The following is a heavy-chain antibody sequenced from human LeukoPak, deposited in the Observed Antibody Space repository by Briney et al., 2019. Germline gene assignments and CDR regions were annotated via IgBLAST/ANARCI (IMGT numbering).Heavy chain of an antibody. J-gene: IGHJ4*02. Sequence: ASVKVSCKASGYTFTGYYMHWVRQAPGQGLERMGWINPNSGGTNYAQKFQGRVTMTRDTSISTAYMELSRLRSDDTAVYYCAREYYDFWSGYPGLGYWGQGTLVTVSS. D-gene: IGHD3-3*01. V-gene: IGHV1-2*02. CDR2: INPNSGGT. CDR1: GYTFTGYY. CDR3: AREYYDFWSGYPGLGY.